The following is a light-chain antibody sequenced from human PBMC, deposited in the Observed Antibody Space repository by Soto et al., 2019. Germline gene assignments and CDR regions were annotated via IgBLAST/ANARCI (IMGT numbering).Light chain of an antibody. J-gene: IGKJ1*01. CDR1: QSVLYSSNNENY. Sequence: DIVMTQSPDSLAVSLGERATINCKSSQSVLYSSNNENYLGWYQQKPGQSPKLLIYWASTRESGVPDRFSGSGSGTDFTLTISSLQAEDVAVYYCQQYYTPPWTFGQGTKVEIK. CDR2: WAS. V-gene: IGKV4-1*01. CDR3: QQYYTPPWT.